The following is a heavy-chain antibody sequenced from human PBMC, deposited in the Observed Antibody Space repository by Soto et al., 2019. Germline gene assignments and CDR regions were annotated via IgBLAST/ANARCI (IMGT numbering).Heavy chain of an antibody. D-gene: IGHD2-15*01. CDR1: GSSLPKSS. CDR3: ASGRVVVAARDAVDI. V-gene: IGHV1-24*01. CDR2: FDPEDDET. J-gene: IGHJ3*02. Sequence: ASVKGSRKFSGSSLPKSSMQWVRQKRGKGLEWMGGFDPEDDETIYAKKFHSRVTMTEDKSTDKAYMEMSSLRSEDTAVYYCASGRVVVAARDAVDIWG.